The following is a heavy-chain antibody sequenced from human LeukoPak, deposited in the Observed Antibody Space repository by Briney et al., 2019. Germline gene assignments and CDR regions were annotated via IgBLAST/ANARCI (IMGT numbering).Heavy chain of an antibody. D-gene: IGHD5-18*01. CDR2: IKSKTDGGTT. Sequence: GGSLRLSCAASAFTFSNAWMSWVRQAPGKGLEWVGRIKSKTDGGTTDYAAPVKGRFTISRDDSKNTLYLQMNSLRADDTAVYYCARDPGYSYGLDYWGQGTLVTVSS. CDR3: ARDPGYSYGLDY. V-gene: IGHV3-15*01. CDR1: AFTFSNAW. J-gene: IGHJ4*02.